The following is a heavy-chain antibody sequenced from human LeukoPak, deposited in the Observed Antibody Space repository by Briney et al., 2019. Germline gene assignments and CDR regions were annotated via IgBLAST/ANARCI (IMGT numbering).Heavy chain of an antibody. V-gene: IGHV4-59*06. Sequence: SETLSLTCTVSGGSISSYYWSWIRQPPGKGLEWIGYIYYSGSTYYNPSLKSRVTISVDTSKNQFSLKLSSVTAADTAVYYCASGYSYGGIDYWGQGTLVTVSS. CDR2: IYYSGST. J-gene: IGHJ4*02. D-gene: IGHD5-18*01. CDR3: ASGYSYGGIDY. CDR1: GGSISSYY.